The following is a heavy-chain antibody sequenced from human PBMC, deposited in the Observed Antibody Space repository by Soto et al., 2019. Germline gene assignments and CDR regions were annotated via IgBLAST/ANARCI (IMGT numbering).Heavy chain of an antibody. CDR3: ARDMSGGSSWYEFDS. J-gene: IGHJ4*02. V-gene: IGHV4-30-2*05. CDR2: ISHLETT. CDR1: GVTMSYGAYS. D-gene: IGHD6-13*01. Sequence: PSETLSLTCSVSGVTMSYGAYSWSWIRQSPGKGLEWLGYISHLETTYSNPSLKSRVTISPDTSKNLFSLKLISVTPADTAVYFCARDMSGGSSWYEFDSWGPGTLVTVSS.